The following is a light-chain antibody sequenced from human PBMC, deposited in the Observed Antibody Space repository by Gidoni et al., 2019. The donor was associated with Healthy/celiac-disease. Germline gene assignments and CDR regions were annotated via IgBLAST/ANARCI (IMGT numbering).Light chain of an antibody. CDR3: PAWDSSIVV. J-gene: IGLJ2*01. V-gene: IGLV3-1*01. CDR1: KLGDKY. CDR2: QDN. Sequence: YEVTQPPSEEVSPGQTASIPCSGDKLGDKYACWYQQTPGQSPVLVIYQDNQRPSGIPVRFSGSNSVNTAPLTLSGTQAMDEAAYSCPAWDSSIVVFGGGTQLTVL.